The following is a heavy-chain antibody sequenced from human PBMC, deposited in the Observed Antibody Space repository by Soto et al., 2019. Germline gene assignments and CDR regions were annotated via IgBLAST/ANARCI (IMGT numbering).Heavy chain of an antibody. CDR2: ISSSSSYT. Sequence: GGSLRLSCAASGFTFSDYYMSWIRQAPGKGLEWVSYISSSSSYTNYADSVKGRFTISRDNAKNSLYLQMNSLRAEDTAVYYCARDRLLPPYGDYRYFDLWGRGTLVTVSS. V-gene: IGHV3-11*06. CDR3: ARDRLLPPYGDYRYFDL. CDR1: GFTFSDYY. J-gene: IGHJ2*01. D-gene: IGHD2-15*01.